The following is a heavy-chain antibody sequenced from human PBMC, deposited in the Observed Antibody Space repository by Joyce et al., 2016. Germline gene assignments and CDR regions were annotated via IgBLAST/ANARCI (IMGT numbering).Heavy chain of an antibody. J-gene: IGHJ6*02. Sequence: QVYLEQSGPEVRKPGSSVKVSCKASRGTFSSYSSAWVRKAPGEGLEWMGEIIPIFGTTNYADKFQGRVSMTADASTSTANMELSGLTSEDTAIYYCARDTSRMTLKGMDVWGQGTTVTVSS. CDR2: IIPIFGTT. D-gene: IGHD2-21*02. CDR1: RGTFSSYS. CDR3: ARDTSRMTLKGMDV. V-gene: IGHV1-69*12.